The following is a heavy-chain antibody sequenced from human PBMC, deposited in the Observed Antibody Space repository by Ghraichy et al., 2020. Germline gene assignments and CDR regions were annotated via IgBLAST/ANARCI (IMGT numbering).Heavy chain of an antibody. CDR1: GFTFSSYW. CDR3: ARGYGFWSGHYNYRMDV. J-gene: IGHJ6*02. V-gene: IGHV3-7*03. CDR2: IKQDGSEK. D-gene: IGHD3-3*01. Sequence: GGSLRLSCVASGFTFSSYWMSWVRQAPGKGLEWVANIKQDGSEKYYVDSVEGRITISRDNAKNSLYLQMNSLRAEDTAVYYCARGYGFWSGHYNYRMDVWGLGTTVTVSS.